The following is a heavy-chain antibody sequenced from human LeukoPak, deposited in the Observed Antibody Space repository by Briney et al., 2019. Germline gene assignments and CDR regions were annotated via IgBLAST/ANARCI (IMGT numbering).Heavy chain of an antibody. V-gene: IGHV4-39*01. CDR1: GGSISSSSYY. CDR2: IYYSGST. J-gene: IGHJ4*02. D-gene: IGHD3-22*01. Sequence: PSETLSLTCTVSGGSISSSSYYWGWIRQPPGKGLEWIGSIYYSGSTYYNPSLKSRVTISVDTSKNQFSLKLSSVTAADTAVYYCARRFYYDSSGYYYNYFDYWGQGTLVTVSS. CDR3: ARRFYYDSSGYYYNYFDY.